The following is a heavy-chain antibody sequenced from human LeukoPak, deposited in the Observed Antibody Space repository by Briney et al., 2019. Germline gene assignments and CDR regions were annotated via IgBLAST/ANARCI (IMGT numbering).Heavy chain of an antibody. D-gene: IGHD6-13*01. CDR2: ISSSSSYI. CDR1: GFTFSSYS. J-gene: IGHJ4*02. CDR3: ARVGAAAGTVGY. V-gene: IGHV3-21*01. Sequence: GGSLRLSCAASGFTFSSYSMNWVRQAPGKGLEWVSSISSSSSYIYYADSVKGQSTISRDNAKNSLYLQMNSLRAEDTAVYYCARVGAAAGTVGYWGQGTLVTVSS.